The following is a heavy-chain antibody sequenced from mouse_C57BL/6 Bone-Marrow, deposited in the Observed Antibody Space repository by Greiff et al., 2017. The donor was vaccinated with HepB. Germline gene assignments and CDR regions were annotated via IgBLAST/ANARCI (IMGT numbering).Heavy chain of an antibody. J-gene: IGHJ3*01. D-gene: IGHD1-1*01. CDR2: IYPGSGST. CDR1: GYTFTSYW. CDR3: ARTAAYGSSPAWFAY. V-gene: IGHV1-55*01. Sequence: QVQLQQPGAELVKPGASVKMSCKASGYTFTSYWITWVKQRPGQGLDWIGDIYPGSGSTNYNEKFKSKATLTVDTSSSTAYMQLSSLTSEDSAVYYCARTAAYGSSPAWFAYWGQGTLVTVSA.